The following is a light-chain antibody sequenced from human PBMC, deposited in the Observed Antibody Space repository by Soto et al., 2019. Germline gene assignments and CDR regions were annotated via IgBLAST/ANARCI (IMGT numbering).Light chain of an antibody. CDR3: SSYTSRSTGV. V-gene: IGLV2-14*01. J-gene: IGLJ2*01. CDR2: DVS. Sequence: QSALTQPASVSGSPGQSITISCTGTSSDVGAYNYVSWYQQHPGKAPRLMIYDVSNRPSGVSNRFSGSKSGNTASLTISGLQAEHEADYYCSSYTSRSTGVFGGGTKVTVL. CDR1: SSDVGAYNY.